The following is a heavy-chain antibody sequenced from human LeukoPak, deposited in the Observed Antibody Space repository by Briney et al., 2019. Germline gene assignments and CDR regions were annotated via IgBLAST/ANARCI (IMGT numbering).Heavy chain of an antibody. CDR3: ARSAYNYGYVYFDH. CDR2: IDPNSDNI. V-gene: IGHV1-2*02. CDR1: GGTFNSSA. Sequence: ASVKVSCKASGGTFNSSAISWVRQAPGQGLEWMGWIDPNSDNIRYSETFKDRVTMTRDTSTNTAYMELSWLRSDDTAVYYCARSAYNYGYVYFDHWGQGTLVTVSS. J-gene: IGHJ4*02. D-gene: IGHD5-18*01.